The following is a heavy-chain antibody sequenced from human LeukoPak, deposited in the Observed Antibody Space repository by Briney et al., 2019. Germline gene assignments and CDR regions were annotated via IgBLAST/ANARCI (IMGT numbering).Heavy chain of an antibody. V-gene: IGHV4-59*01. Sequence: PSETLSLTCTVSGGSISSYYWSWIRQPPGKGLEWIGYIYYSGSTNYNPSLKSRVTISVDTSKNQFSLKLGSVTAADTAVYYCARERNYDFWSGYYTGAFDIWGQGTMVTVSS. CDR2: IYYSGST. CDR1: GGSISSYY. D-gene: IGHD3-3*01. CDR3: ARERNYDFWSGYYTGAFDI. J-gene: IGHJ3*02.